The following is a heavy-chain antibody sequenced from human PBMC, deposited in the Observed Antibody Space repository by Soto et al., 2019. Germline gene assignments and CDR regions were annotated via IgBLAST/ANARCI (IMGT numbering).Heavy chain of an antibody. V-gene: IGHV3-23*01. CDR3: AKGVAAAPYYGMDV. D-gene: IGHD6-13*01. J-gene: IGHJ6*02. CDR1: GFTFSSYA. Sequence: GGSLRLSCAASGFTFSSYAMSWVRQAPGKGLEWVSAISGSGGSTYYADSVKGRFTISRDNSKNTLYLQMNSLRAEDTAVYYCAKGVAAAPYYGMDVWGQGTTVTVPS. CDR2: ISGSGGST.